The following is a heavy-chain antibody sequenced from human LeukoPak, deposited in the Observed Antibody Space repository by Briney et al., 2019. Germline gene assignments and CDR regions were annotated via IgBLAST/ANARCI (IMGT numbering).Heavy chain of an antibody. CDR1: GGSISSYY. J-gene: IGHJ4*02. CDR2: IYSSGNT. Sequence: NPSETLSLTCTVSGGSISSYYWSWIRQPPGKGLEWIGYIYSSGNTDYNPSLKSRVTISVDTSKSRFSLKLSSVTAADTAIYYCARDPSTFYFDYWGQGALVTVSS. CDR3: ARDPSTFYFDY. V-gene: IGHV4-59*01. D-gene: IGHD3-16*01.